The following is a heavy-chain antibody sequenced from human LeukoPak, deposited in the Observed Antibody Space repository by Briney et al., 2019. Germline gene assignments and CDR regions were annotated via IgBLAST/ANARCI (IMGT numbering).Heavy chain of an antibody. V-gene: IGHV4-34*01. CDR1: GGSLSDYS. CDR2: INYSVNT. D-gene: IGHD1-26*01. J-gene: IGHJ4*02. CDR3: ARKGGSYYAIDD. Sequence: SETLSLTCGVSGGSLSDYSWSWIRQPPGKGLEFIGEINYSVNTNYNPSLKSRVTISVDTSTNQVSLRLSSVTAADTAVYYCARKGGSYYAIDDWGQGTLVTVSS.